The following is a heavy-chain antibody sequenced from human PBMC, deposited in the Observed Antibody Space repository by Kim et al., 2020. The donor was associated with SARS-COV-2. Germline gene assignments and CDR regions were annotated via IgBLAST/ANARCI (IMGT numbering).Heavy chain of an antibody. D-gene: IGHD5-12*01. V-gene: IGHV3-21*01. CDR3: ARARSGYDYYYYGMDV. Sequence: GGSLRLSCAASGFTFSSYSMNWVRQAPGKGLEWVSSISSSSSYIYYADSVKGRFTISRDNAKNSLYLQMNSMRAEDTAVYYCARARSGYDYYYYGMDVWGQGTTVTVSS. J-gene: IGHJ6*02. CDR1: GFTFSSYS. CDR2: ISSSSSYI.